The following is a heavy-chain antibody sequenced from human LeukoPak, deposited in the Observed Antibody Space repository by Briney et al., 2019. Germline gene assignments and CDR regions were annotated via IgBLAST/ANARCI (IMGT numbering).Heavy chain of an antibody. D-gene: IGHD4-17*01. Sequence: ASVKVSCKVSRYTLTQLAMHWVRQAAGKGLEGRGGFDPEDGETIHAQKFQGRVTMTEDTSTDTAYMELSSLRSEDTAVYYCATGINGYYYYYMDVWGKGTTVTVSS. V-gene: IGHV1-24*01. CDR2: FDPEDGET. CDR3: ATGINGYYYYYMDV. J-gene: IGHJ6*03. CDR1: RYTLTQLA.